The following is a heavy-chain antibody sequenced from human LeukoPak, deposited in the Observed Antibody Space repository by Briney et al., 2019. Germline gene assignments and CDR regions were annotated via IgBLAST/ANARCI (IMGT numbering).Heavy chain of an antibody. CDR2: ISGSGGST. J-gene: IGHJ4*02. Sequence: GGSLRLSCAASGFAFSSYAMSWVRQAPGKGLEWVSAISGSGGSTYYADSVKGRFTISRDNSKNTLYLQMNSLRAEDTAVYYCARDPYYDSSGYYLNWGQGTLVTVSS. V-gene: IGHV3-23*01. D-gene: IGHD3-22*01. CDR1: GFAFSSYA. CDR3: ARDPYYDSSGYYLN.